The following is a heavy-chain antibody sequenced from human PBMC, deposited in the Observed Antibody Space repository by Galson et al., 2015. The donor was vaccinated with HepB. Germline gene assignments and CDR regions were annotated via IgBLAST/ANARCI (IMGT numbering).Heavy chain of an antibody. CDR1: GFTVSSNY. CDR3: AREVYDSSGPDWFDP. Sequence: SLRLSCAASGFTVSSNYMSWVRQAPGQGLEWVSVIYSGGITLYADSVKDRFTISRDNLKNTVNLQMNSLRAEDTAVYYCAREVYDSSGPDWFDPWGQGTLVTVSS. V-gene: IGHV3-66*01. CDR2: IYSGGIT. J-gene: IGHJ5*02. D-gene: IGHD3-22*01.